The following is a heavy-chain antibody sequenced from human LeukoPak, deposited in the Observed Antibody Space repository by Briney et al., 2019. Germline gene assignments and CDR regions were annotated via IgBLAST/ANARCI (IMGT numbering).Heavy chain of an antibody. D-gene: IGHD6-13*01. CDR2: TYSDGST. Sequence: GGSLRLSCVASGFTVSSNCMSWVRQAPGKGLEWVSVTYSDGSTYYSDSVKGRFTISSDSSKNTLYLQMNSLRAEDTAVYYCARAVSTWYQYYFDFWGQGILVTVSS. CDR3: ARAVSTWYQYYFDF. V-gene: IGHV3-53*01. J-gene: IGHJ4*02. CDR1: GFTVSSNC.